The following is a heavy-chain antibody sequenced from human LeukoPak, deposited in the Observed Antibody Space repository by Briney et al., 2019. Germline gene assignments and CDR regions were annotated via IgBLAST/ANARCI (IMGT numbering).Heavy chain of an antibody. CDR3: AIIYDSSGYYSFDY. CDR2: IYYSGST. CDR1: GGSISGSNFY. Sequence: SETPSLTCTVSGGSISGSNFYWGWVRRPPGEGLEWIGSIYYSGSTYYNPSLKSRVTISVDTSKNQFSLKLSSVTAADTAVYYRAIIYDSSGYYSFDYWGQGTLVTVSS. D-gene: IGHD3-22*01. J-gene: IGHJ4*02. V-gene: IGHV4-39*05.